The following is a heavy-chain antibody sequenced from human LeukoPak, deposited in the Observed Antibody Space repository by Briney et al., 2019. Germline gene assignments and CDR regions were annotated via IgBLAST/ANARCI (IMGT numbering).Heavy chain of an antibody. J-gene: IGHJ4*02. CDR2: IYHSGST. CDR3: ARVGSGSYRLDY. CDR1: GGSISSSNW. Sequence: PSEILSLTCAVSGGSISSSNWWSWVRQPPGKGLEWIGEIYHSGSTNYNPSLKSRVTISVDKSKNQFSLKLSSVTAADTAVYYCARVGSGSYRLDYCGQGTLVTVSS. D-gene: IGHD3-10*01. V-gene: IGHV4-4*02.